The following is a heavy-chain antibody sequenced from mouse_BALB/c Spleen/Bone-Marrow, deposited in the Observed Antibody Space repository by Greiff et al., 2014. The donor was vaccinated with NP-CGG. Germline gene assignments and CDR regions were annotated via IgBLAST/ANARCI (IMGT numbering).Heavy chain of an antibody. CDR1: GYSFTGYF. Sequence: VQLQQSGPELVKPGASVKISCKASGYSFTGYFMNWVMQSHGKSLEWIGRINPYNGDTFYNQKFKGKATLTVDKSSSIAHMELRGLASEDSAVYYCAREGYYYGSSYGNAMDYWGQGTSVTVSS. CDR2: INPYNGDT. J-gene: IGHJ4*01. CDR3: AREGYYYGSSYGNAMDY. V-gene: IGHV1-20*02. D-gene: IGHD1-1*01.